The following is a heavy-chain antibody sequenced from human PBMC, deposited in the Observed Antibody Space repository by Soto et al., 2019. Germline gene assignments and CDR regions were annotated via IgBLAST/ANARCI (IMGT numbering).Heavy chain of an antibody. Sequence: EVQLLESGGGLVQPGGSLRLSCAASGFTFSSYAVSWVRQAPGKGPEWISSISGSGGSTYYADSVKGRFTISRDNSKNTLYLQMNSLRAEDTAVYYCAKGRITMIVVPTNWGQGTLVTVSS. CDR1: GFTFSSYA. CDR2: ISGSGGST. CDR3: AKGRITMIVVPTN. D-gene: IGHD3-22*01. J-gene: IGHJ4*02. V-gene: IGHV3-23*01.